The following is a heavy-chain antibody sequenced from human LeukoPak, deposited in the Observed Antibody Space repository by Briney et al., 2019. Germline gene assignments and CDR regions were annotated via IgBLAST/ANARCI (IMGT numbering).Heavy chain of an antibody. Sequence: ASVKVSFKASVWILTSYGISWVRQAPGQGLEWMGWISAYNGNTNYAQKLQGRVTMTTDTSTSTAYMELRSLRSDDTAVYYCARGSPKYCSSTSCYYYYYMDVWGKGTTVTVSS. D-gene: IGHD2-2*01. CDR1: VWILTSYG. J-gene: IGHJ6*03. CDR3: ARGSPKYCSSTSCYYYYYMDV. V-gene: IGHV1-18*01. CDR2: ISAYNGNT.